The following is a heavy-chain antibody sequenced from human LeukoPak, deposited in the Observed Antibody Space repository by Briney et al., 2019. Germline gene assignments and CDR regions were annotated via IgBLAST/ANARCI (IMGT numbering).Heavy chain of an antibody. CDR3: ARGCRGDGANWFDP. D-gene: IGHD3-10*01. J-gene: IGHJ5*02. CDR2: IYYSGST. Sequence: PGGSLRLSCAASGFTFSTYGMGWVRQAPGKGLEWIGSIYYSGSTYYNPSLKSRVTISVDTSKNQFSLKLSSVTAADTAVYYCARGCRGDGANWFDPWGQGTLVTVSS. V-gene: IGHV4-39*07. CDR1: GFTFSTYG.